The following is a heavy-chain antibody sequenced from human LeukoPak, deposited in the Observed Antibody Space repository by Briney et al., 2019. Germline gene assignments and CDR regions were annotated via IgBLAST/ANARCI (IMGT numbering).Heavy chain of an antibody. CDR1: GGTFSSYA. J-gene: IGHJ3*02. CDR2: IIPILGIA. V-gene: IGHV1-69*04. CDR3: ARGAKDITIFGVAQEAFDI. D-gene: IGHD3-3*01. Sequence: GASVKVSCKASGGTFSSYAISWVRQAPGQGLEWMGRIIPILGIANYAQKFQGRVTITADKSTSTAYMELSSLRSEDTAVYYCARGAKDITIFGVAQEAFDIWGQGTMVTVSS.